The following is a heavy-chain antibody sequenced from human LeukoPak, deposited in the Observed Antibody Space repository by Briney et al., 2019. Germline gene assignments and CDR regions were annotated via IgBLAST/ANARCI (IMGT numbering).Heavy chain of an antibody. CDR1: GGSISSGGYY. J-gene: IGHJ3*02. CDR3: ARDTDAFDI. V-gene: IGHV4-30-2*01. CDR2: IYHSGST. Sequence: PSETLSLTCTVSGGSISSGGYYWSWIRQPPGKGLEWIGYIYHSGSTYYNPSLKSRVTISVDRSKNQFPLKLSSVTAADTAVYYCARDTDAFDIWGQGTMVTVSS.